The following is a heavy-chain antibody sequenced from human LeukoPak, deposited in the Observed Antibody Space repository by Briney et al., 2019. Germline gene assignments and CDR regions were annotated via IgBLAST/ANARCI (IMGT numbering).Heavy chain of an antibody. CDR2: ISYDGSNK. D-gene: IGHD3-22*01. Sequence: GGSLRLSCAASGLTFSSYGMHWVRQAPGKGLEWVAVISYDGSNKYYADSVKGRFTISRDNSKNTLYLQMNSLRAEDTAVYYCAKDSARGVVVTRLDYWGQGTLVTVSS. CDR3: AKDSARGVVVTRLDY. V-gene: IGHV3-30*18. J-gene: IGHJ4*02. CDR1: GLTFSSYG.